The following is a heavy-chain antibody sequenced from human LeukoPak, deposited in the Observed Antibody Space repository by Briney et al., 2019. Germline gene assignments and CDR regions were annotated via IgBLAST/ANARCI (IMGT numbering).Heavy chain of an antibody. CDR2: INHSGST. V-gene: IGHV4-34*01. J-gene: IGHJ5*02. CDR3: ARAERIAARSGYNWFDP. D-gene: IGHD6-6*01. Sequence: PSETLSLTCAVYGGSFSGYYWSWIRQPPGKGLEWIGEINHSGSTNYDPPLKSRVTISVDTSKNQFSLRLSSVTAADTAVYYCARAERIAARSGYNWFDPWGQGTLVTVSS. CDR1: GGSFSGYY.